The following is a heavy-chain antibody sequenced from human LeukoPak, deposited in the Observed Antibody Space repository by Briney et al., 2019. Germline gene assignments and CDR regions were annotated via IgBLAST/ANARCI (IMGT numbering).Heavy chain of an antibody. CDR1: GGSFSGYY. Sequence: SETLSLTCAVYGGSFSGYYWSWIRQPPGKGLEWIGEINHSGSTNYNPSLKSRVTISVDTSKNQFSLKLSSVTAADTAVYYCARGEYSYSDFDYWGQGTLVTVSS. J-gene: IGHJ4*02. V-gene: IGHV4-34*01. D-gene: IGHD5-18*01. CDR3: ARGEYSYSDFDY. CDR2: INHSGST.